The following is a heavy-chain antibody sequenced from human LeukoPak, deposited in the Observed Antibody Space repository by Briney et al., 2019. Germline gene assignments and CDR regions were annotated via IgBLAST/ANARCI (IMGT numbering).Heavy chain of an antibody. V-gene: IGHV3-23*01. Sequence: AGSLRLSCAASAFTVSSYAMNWVRQAPGKGLEWVSAISGGGGSTYYAVSVKGRFTISRDHSKNTPYLQINSLRAEDTAVYYCAKDPPLVVSPNAFDIWGQGTMVTVSS. J-gene: IGHJ3*02. CDR3: AKDPPLVVSPNAFDI. CDR2: ISGGGGST. CDR1: AFTVSSYA. D-gene: IGHD2-15*01.